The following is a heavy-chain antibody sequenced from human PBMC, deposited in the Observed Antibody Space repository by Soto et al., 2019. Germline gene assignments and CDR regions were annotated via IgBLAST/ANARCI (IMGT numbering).Heavy chain of an antibody. V-gene: IGHV1-2*02. CDR3: AREDGGQLFAPFDS. CDR1: GYTITGYY. Sequence: QVQLVQSGAEVKKPGASVRVSCKASGYTITGYYMHWMRQAPGQGLEWMGWINPNSGGTNYAQTFQGRVTMNKDTSIRTFYMDLSSLRSDDTAVYYCAREDGGQLFAPFDSWGQGTLVTVSS. D-gene: IGHD6-6*01. CDR2: INPNSGGT. J-gene: IGHJ4*02.